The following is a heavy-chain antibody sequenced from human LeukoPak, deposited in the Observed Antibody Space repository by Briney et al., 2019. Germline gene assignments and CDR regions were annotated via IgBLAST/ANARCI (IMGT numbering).Heavy chain of an antibody. CDR3: ARDTAGARKGDYYYGMDV. CDR1: GDSVSSNIAA. V-gene: IGHV6-1*01. CDR2: TYYRSKWYN. D-gene: IGHD5-18*01. J-gene: IGHJ6*02. Sequence: SQTLSLTCAISGDSVSSNIAAWNWIRQSPSRGLEWLVRTYYRSKWYNDYAVSVKSRITINPDTSKNQFSLQLNSVTPEDTAVYYCARDTAGARKGDYYYGMDVWGQGTTVTVSS.